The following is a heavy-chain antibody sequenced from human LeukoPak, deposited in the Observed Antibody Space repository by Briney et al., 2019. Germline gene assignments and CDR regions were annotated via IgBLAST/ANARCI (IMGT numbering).Heavy chain of an antibody. J-gene: IGHJ4*02. V-gene: IGHV4-34*01. CDR1: GGSFSGYY. CDR2: INHSGST. CDR3: ARGDCSSTSCYYGY. Sequence: PSETLSLTRAVYGGSFSGYYWSWIRQPPGKGLEWIGEINHSGSTNYNPSLKSRVTISVDTSKNQFSLKLSSVTAADTAVYYCARGDCSSTSCYYGYWGQGTLVTVSS. D-gene: IGHD2-2*01.